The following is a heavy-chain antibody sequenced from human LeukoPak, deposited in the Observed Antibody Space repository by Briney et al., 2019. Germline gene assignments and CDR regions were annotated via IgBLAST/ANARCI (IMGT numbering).Heavy chain of an antibody. CDR2: IYYSGST. CDR1: GGSISSYY. V-gene: IGHV4-59*01. J-gene: IGHJ4*02. CDR3: ARVGAYEQQLDY. D-gene: IGHD6-13*01. Sequence: SETLSLTCTVSGGSISSYYWSWIRQPPGKGLEWIGYIYYSGSTNYNPSLKSRVTISVDTSKNQFSLKLSSVTAADTAVYYCARVGAYEQQLDYWGQGTLVTVSS.